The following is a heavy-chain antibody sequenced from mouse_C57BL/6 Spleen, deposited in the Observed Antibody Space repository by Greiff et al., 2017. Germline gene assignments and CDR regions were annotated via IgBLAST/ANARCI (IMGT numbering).Heavy chain of an antibody. J-gene: IGHJ3*01. CDR1: GYTFTSYW. CDR2: IDPSDSYP. V-gene: IGHV1-50*01. CDR3: AKGDGNYEAY. Sequence: QVQLQQPGAELVKPGASVKLSCKASGYTFTSYWMQWVKQRPGQGLEWIGEIDPSDSYPNYNEKFKGKATLTVDTSSSTHYMQISSLTSEDSAVYYCAKGDGNYEAYWGQGTLVTVSA. D-gene: IGHD2-1*01.